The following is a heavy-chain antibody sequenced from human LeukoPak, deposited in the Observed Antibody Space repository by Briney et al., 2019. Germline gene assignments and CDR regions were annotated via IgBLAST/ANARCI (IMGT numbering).Heavy chain of an antibody. CDR2: IWYDGSNK. Sequence: GRSLRLSCAASGFTFSSYGMHWVRQAPGRGLEWVAVIWYDGSNKYYADSVKGRFTISRDNSKNTLYLQMNSLRAEDTAVYYCASSDEEQYQLLPLGYWGQGTLVTVSS. J-gene: IGHJ4*02. CDR3: ASSDEEQYQLLPLGY. CDR1: GFTFSSYG. V-gene: IGHV3-33*01. D-gene: IGHD2-2*01.